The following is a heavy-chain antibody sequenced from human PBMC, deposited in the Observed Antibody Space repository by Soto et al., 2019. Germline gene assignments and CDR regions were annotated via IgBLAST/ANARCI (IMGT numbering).Heavy chain of an antibody. J-gene: IGHJ4*02. V-gene: IGHV3-43*01. CDR3: AKGWSSGWLSYFDY. Sequence: GGSLRLSCAASGFTFDDYTMHWVRQAPGKGLEWVSLISWDGGSTYYADSVKGRFTISRDNSKNSLYLQMNSLRTEDTALYYCAKGWSSGWLSYFDYWGQGTLVTVSS. CDR2: ISWDGGST. CDR1: GFTFDDYT. D-gene: IGHD6-19*01.